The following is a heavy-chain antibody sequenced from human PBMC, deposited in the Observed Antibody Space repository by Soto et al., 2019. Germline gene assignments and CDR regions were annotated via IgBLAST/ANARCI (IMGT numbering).Heavy chain of an antibody. CDR1: GGSISSSSYY. J-gene: IGHJ4*02. V-gene: IGHV4-39*01. CDR3: ARHTQSPWGGVIVQPFDY. CDR2: IYYSGST. D-gene: IGHD3-16*02. Sequence: SETLSLTCTVSGGSISSSSYYWGWIRQPPGKGLEWIGSIYYSGSTYYNPSLKGRVTISVDTSKNQFSLKLSSVTAADTAVYYCARHTQSPWGGVIVQPFDYWGQGTLVTVSS.